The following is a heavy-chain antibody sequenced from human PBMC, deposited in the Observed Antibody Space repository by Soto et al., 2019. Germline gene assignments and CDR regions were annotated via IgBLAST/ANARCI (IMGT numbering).Heavy chain of an antibody. Sequence: GSLRLSCAASGFTFSGSAMHWVRQASGKGLEWVGRIRSKANSYATAYAASVKGRFTISRDDSKNTAYLQMNSLKTEDTAVYYCTLGPEAPGINFYFDYWGQGTLVTVS. CDR2: IRSKANSYAT. CDR1: GFTFSGSA. D-gene: IGHD1-20*01. CDR3: TLGPEAPGINFYFDY. V-gene: IGHV3-73*01. J-gene: IGHJ4*02.